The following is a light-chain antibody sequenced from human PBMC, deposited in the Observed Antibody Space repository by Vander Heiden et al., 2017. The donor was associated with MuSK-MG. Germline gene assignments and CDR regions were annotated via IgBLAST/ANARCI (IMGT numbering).Light chain of an antibody. J-gene: IGLJ3*02. CDR3: CSYAGSYTGV. Sequence: QSALTQPRSVSGSPGQSVTISCTGTSSDVGAYNYVSWYQRHPGKAPKLISDDVSKRPSGVPDRFSGSKSGNTASLTISGLQAEDEAYYYCCSYAGSYTGVFGGGTKLTVL. CDR2: DVS. CDR1: SSDVGAYNY. V-gene: IGLV2-11*01.